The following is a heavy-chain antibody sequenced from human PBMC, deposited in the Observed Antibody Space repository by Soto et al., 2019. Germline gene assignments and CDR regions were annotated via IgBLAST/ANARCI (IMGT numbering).Heavy chain of an antibody. V-gene: IGHV4-59*08. CDR3: ARLIAPVGWLRLSPGGYYYGMDV. CDR2: IYYSGST. Sequence: SETLSLTCTVSGGSISSYYWSWIRQPPGKGLEWIGYIYYSGSTNYNPSLKSRVTLSVDTSKNQFSLKLSSVTAADTAVYYCARLIAPVGWLRLSPGGYYYGMDVWGQGTTVTVSS. J-gene: IGHJ6*02. D-gene: IGHD5-12*01. CDR1: GGSISSYY.